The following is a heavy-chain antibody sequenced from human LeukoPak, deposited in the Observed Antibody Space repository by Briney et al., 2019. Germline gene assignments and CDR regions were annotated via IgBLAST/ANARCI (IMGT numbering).Heavy chain of an antibody. J-gene: IGHJ4*02. Sequence: GGSLRLSCAASGFTLSTYYMSWVRQAPGKGLEWVSVIYSGGSTYYADSVKGRFTISRDNSKNTLYLQMNSLRAEDTAVYYCAKDLWNYYDSSGCDYWGQGTLVTVSS. CDR2: IYSGGST. CDR1: GFTLSTYY. V-gene: IGHV3-66*01. D-gene: IGHD3-22*01. CDR3: AKDLWNYYDSSGCDY.